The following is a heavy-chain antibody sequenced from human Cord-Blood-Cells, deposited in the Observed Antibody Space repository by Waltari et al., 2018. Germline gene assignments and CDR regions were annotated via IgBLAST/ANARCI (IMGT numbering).Heavy chain of an antibody. Sequence: EVQLVESGGGLVQPGGSLRLSCAASGFTFSSYSMNWVRQAPGKGLEWVSYISSSSSTIYYADSVKGRFTISRENAKNSLYLQMNSLRDEDTAVYYCARDYYDSSGYAYYYYYYGMDVWGQGTTVTVSS. CDR1: GFTFSSYS. D-gene: IGHD3-22*01. CDR2: ISSSSSTI. V-gene: IGHV3-48*02. CDR3: ARDYYDSSGYAYYYYYYGMDV. J-gene: IGHJ6*02.